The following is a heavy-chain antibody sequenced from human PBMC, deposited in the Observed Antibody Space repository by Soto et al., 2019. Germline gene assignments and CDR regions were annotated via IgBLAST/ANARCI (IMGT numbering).Heavy chain of an antibody. D-gene: IGHD1-26*01. J-gene: IGHJ5*02. CDR1: GASISTGGYS. Sequence: PSETLSLTCIVSGASISTGGYSWSWIRQPPGKGPEWIGYICGSGRTYYKPSLKSRASISMDKSRNQFSVRLTSVTAADTAVYFCARGDRYSGSFSDYFDPWGQGTLVTVSS. V-gene: IGHV4-30-2*01. CDR2: ICGSGRT. CDR3: ARGDRYSGSFSDYFDP.